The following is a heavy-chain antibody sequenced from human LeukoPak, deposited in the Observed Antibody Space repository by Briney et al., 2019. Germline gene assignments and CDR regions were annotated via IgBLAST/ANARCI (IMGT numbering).Heavy chain of an antibody. V-gene: IGHV4-4*07. CDR3: ARGTYYDFWTGYYFDY. J-gene: IGHJ4*02. CDR2: VYTSVST. CDR1: GGSISGYY. Sequence: SETLSLTCTVSGGSISGYYWSWIRQPAGKGLEWIGRVYTSVSTNYNPSLKSRVTMSVDTSKNQFSLKLSSVTAADTAVYHCARGTYYDFWTGYYFDYWGQGTLVTVSS. D-gene: IGHD3-3*01.